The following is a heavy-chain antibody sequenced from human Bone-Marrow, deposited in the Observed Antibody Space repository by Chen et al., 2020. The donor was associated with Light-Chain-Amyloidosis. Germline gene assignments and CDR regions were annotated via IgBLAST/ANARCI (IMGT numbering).Heavy chain of an antibody. V-gene: IGHV5-51*01. J-gene: IGHJ4*02. D-gene: IGHD5-12*01. CDR2: IYPDDSDA. CDR3: GRRRDGYNFDY. Sequence: EVQLEQSGPEVKKPGESLKISCKGSGYTFPNYWIGWVRQMPGKGLGWKGVIYPDDSDARYRPSFGGQVTHPADKSIPTAYPEWRRLEASGTALYYCGRRRDGYNFDYWGQGTLVTVSS. CDR1: GYTFPNYW.